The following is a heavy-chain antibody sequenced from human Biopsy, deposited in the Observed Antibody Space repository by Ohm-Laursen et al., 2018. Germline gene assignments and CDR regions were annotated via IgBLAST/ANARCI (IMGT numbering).Heavy chain of an antibody. CDR3: AIGWKQLCLHSMDL. D-gene: IGHD5-18*01. J-gene: IGHJ6*02. CDR2: FNPEDGET. CDR1: GYTVTELS. Sequence: GPSVKVSCKVSGYTVTELSMHWVRQAPGEGLEWMGGFNPEDGETTYAQKFQGRVTMTEDTSTNTAYMELSSLRPDDTAIYSCAIGWKQLCLHSMDLWGQGTTVIVSS. V-gene: IGHV1-24*01.